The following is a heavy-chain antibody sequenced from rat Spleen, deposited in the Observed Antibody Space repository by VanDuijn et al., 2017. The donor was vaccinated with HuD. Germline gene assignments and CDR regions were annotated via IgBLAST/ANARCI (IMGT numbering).Heavy chain of an antibody. Sequence: EVQLVESGGGLVQPGRSMKLSCAASGFTFSNYGMAWVRQTPTKGLEWVASISTGGGNTYYRDSVKGRFTISRDNAKNTQYLQMDSLRSEDTATYYCARRPQNRYNSAYYFDYWGQGVMVTVSS. CDR3: ARRPQNRYNSAYYFDY. D-gene: IGHD4-3*01. V-gene: IGHV5S14*01. CDR2: ISTGGGNT. CDR1: GFTFSNYG. J-gene: IGHJ2*01.